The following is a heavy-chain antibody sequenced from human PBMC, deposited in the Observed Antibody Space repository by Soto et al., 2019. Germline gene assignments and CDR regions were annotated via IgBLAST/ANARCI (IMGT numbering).Heavy chain of an antibody. CDR2: IYYSGST. J-gene: IGHJ5*02. CDR1: GGSISSGGYY. V-gene: IGHV4-31*03. Sequence: PSETLSLTCTVSGGSISSGGYYWSWIRQHPGKGLEWIGYIYYSGSTYYNPSLKSRVTISVDTSKNQFSLKLSSVTAADTAVYYCARDSSGYYYTSWFDPWGQGTLVTVS. D-gene: IGHD3-22*01. CDR3: ARDSSGYYYTSWFDP.